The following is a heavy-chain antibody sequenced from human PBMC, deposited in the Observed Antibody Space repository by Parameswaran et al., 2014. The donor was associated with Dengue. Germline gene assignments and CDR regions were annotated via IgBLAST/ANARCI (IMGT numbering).Heavy chain of an antibody. Sequence: RWIRQPPGKGLEWVANIKQDGSEKYYVDSVKGRFTISRDNAKNSLYLQMNSLRAEDTAVYYCARVGNTMVRGVMDYWGQGTLVTVSS. D-gene: IGHD3-10*01. CDR3: ARVGNTMVRGVMDY. CDR2: IKQDGSEK. J-gene: IGHJ4*02. V-gene: IGHV3-7*01.